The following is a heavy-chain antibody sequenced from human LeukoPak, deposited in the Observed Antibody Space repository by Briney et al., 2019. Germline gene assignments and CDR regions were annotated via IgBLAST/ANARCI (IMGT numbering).Heavy chain of an antibody. D-gene: IGHD5-24*01. CDR2: IWYDGSNI. J-gene: IGHJ4*02. CDR1: GFTFSSYD. Sequence: PGGSLRLSCAASGFTFSSYDMHWVRQVPGKGLEWVAVIWYDGSNINYGDSVKGRFAISRDNSRNTLYLQMNSLRAEDTALYYCAREPTTLNGYSVSRRHHYFDHWGQGALVIVSS. V-gene: IGHV3-33*01. CDR3: AREPTTLNGYSVSRRHHYFDH.